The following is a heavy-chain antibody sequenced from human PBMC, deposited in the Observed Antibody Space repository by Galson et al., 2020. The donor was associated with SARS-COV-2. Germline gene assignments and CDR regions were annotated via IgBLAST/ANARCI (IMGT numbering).Heavy chain of an antibody. J-gene: IGHJ6*03. CDR3: ARGSPTYYDILTGYSYYYYMDG. V-gene: IGHV4-59*01. CDR2: IYYSGST. CDR1: GGSISSYY. Sequence: ETLSLTCTVSGGSISSYYWSWIRQPPGKGLEWIGYIYYSGSTNYNPSLKSRVTISVDTSKNQFSLKLSSVTAADTAVYYCARGSPTYYDILTGYSYYYYMDGWGKGTTVTVSS. D-gene: IGHD3-9*01.